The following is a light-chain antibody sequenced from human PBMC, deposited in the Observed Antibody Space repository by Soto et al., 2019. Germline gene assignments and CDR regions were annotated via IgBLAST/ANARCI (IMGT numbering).Light chain of an antibody. J-gene: IGKJ3*01. Sequence: DIQMTQSPSSLSASVGDRVTITCQAGQDISNYLNWYQQKPGKAPQLLIYDASNLEIGVPSRFGGSESGTDFTFTISSPQPEDVATYYCQQYDSLPITFGPGTKVDIK. CDR3: QQYDSLPIT. CDR1: QDISNY. V-gene: IGKV1-33*01. CDR2: DAS.